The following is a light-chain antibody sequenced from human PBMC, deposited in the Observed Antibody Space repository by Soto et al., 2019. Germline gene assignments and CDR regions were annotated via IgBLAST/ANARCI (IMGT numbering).Light chain of an antibody. CDR3: QQYSSWPLT. Sequence: ETVMTQSPVTLSMSPGERATLSCRASQSVRNNYLAWYQQKPGQAPRLLIYSISTRATGIPARFSGSGSGTEFTLTISSLQSEDFAVYYCQQYSSWPLTFGQGTRLEIK. CDR1: QSVRNN. CDR2: SIS. J-gene: IGKJ5*01. V-gene: IGKV3-15*01.